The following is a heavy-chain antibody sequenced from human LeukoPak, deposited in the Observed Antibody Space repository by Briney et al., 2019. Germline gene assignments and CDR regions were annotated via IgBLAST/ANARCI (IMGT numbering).Heavy chain of an antibody. CDR2: IIPIFRTA. CDR3: ARVSSSSSYYYYYMDV. J-gene: IGHJ6*03. D-gene: IGHD6-6*01. CDR1: GGTFSSYA. Sequence: GASVKVSCKAYGGTFSSYAISWERQAPGQGLEWMGRIIPIFRTANYAQKFQGRVTITPDESTSTAYMELSSLRSEDTAVYYCARVSSSSSYYYYYMDVWGKGTTVTVSS. V-gene: IGHV1-69*13.